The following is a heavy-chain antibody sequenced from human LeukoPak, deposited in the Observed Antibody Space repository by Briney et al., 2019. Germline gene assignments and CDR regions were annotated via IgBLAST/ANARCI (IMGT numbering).Heavy chain of an antibody. CDR3: AREVLRYGSGSRDY. CDR2: IYYSGST. V-gene: IGHV4-39*07. J-gene: IGHJ4*02. Sequence: PSETLSLTCTVSGGSISSSSYYWGWIRQPPGKGLEWIGSIYYSGSTNYNPSLKSRVTISVDTSKNQFSLKLSSVTAADTAVYYCAREVLRYGSGSRDYWGQGTLVTVSS. CDR1: GGSISSSSYY. D-gene: IGHD3-10*01.